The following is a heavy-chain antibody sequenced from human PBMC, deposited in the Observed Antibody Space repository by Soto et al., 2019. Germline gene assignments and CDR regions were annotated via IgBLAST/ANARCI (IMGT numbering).Heavy chain of an antibody. CDR2: ISSSSSYT. Sequence: SLRLSCAASGFTFSDYYMSWIRQAPGKGLEWVSYISSSSSYTNYADSVKGRFTISRDNAKNSLYLQMNSLRAEDTAVYYCARVDRFFGPPHWFDPWGQGTLVTVSS. J-gene: IGHJ5*02. CDR1: GFTFSDYY. CDR3: ARVDRFFGPPHWFDP. D-gene: IGHD3-3*01. V-gene: IGHV3-11*06.